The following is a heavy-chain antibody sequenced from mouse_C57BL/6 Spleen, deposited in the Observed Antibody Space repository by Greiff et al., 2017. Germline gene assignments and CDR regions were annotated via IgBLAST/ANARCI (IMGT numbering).Heavy chain of an antibody. CDR3: ARQYYGSSHKGFAY. CDR2: ISGGGGNT. V-gene: IGHV5-9*01. D-gene: IGHD1-1*01. J-gene: IGHJ3*01. Sequence: EVKLLESGGGLVKPGGSLKLSCAASGFTFSSYTMSWVRQTPEKRLEWVATISGGGGNTYYPDSVKGRFTISRDNAKNTLYLQMSSLRSEDTALYYCARQYYGSSHKGFAYWGQGTLVTVSA. CDR1: GFTFSSYT.